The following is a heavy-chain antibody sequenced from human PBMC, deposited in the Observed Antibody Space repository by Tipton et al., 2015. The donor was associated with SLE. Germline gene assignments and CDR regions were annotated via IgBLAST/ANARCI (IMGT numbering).Heavy chain of an antibody. V-gene: IGHV4-59*08. CDR3: ARLSAYYRVFDL. Sequence: TLSLTCSVSGGSITSHYWTWIRQSPGKELEWLAYVSYTGSATYNPSLRSRVSISLDTSENQFSLKVTSATAADTAVYYCARLSAYYRVFDLWGQGTLAIVAS. D-gene: IGHD3-3*01. CDR1: GGSITSHY. CDR2: VSYTGSA. J-gene: IGHJ4*02.